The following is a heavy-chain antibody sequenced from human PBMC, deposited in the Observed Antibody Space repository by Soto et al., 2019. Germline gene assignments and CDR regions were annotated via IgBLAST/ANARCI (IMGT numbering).Heavy chain of an antibody. Sequence: PVGSLRLSCAASGFPFSSYAMSWVRHAPDKGLEWVSAIGFSGDSTYYADSVKGRFTISRDNSKNTLYLQMNSLRAEDTAVYYCARRFSSSSFYFDYWGQGTLVTVSS. CDR2: IGFSGDST. CDR3: ARRFSSSSFYFDY. CDR1: GFPFSSYA. D-gene: IGHD6-6*01. J-gene: IGHJ4*02. V-gene: IGHV3-23*01.